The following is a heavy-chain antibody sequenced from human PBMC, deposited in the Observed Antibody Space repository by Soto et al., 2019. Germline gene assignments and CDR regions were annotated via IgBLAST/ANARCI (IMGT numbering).Heavy chain of an antibody. CDR1: GGSISSGGYS. J-gene: IGHJ6*02. D-gene: IGHD3-10*01. CDR2: IYHSGST. V-gene: IGHV4-30-2*01. CDR3: ARPRSGSGSYNYYYYGMDV. Sequence: SETLSLTCAVSGGSISSGGYSWSWIRQPPGKGLEWIGYIYHSGSTYYNPSLKSRVTISVDRSKNQFSLSLSSVTAADTAVYYCARPRSGSGSYNYYYYGMDVWGQGTTVTVSS.